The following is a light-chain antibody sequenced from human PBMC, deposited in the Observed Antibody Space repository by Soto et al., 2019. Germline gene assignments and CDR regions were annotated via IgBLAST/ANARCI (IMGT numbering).Light chain of an antibody. V-gene: IGLV2-8*01. CDR2: EVS. Sequence: QSVLPQPPSASGSPGQSVTISCTGTSSDVGGYNYVSWYQQRPGKAPKLIIYEVSKRPSGVPDRVFGSKSGNTASLTVSGLQTEDEADYYCSSFAGTNSFVFGTGTKVTVL. J-gene: IGLJ1*01. CDR3: SSFAGTNSFV. CDR1: SSDVGGYNY.